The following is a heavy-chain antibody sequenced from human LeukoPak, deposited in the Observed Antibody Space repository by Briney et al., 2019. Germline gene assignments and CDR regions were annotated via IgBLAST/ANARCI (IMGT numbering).Heavy chain of an antibody. Sequence: PGGSLRLSCAASGFTFSSYGMHWVRQAPGKGLEWVAVIWYDGSNKYYADSVKGRFTISRDNSKNTLYLQMNSLRAEDTAVYYCAREQGSWYGNYFDYWGQEPWSPSPQ. CDR2: IWYDGSNK. CDR1: GFTFSSYG. J-gene: IGHJ4*01. D-gene: IGHD6-13*01. V-gene: IGHV3-33*01. CDR3: AREQGSWYGNYFDY.